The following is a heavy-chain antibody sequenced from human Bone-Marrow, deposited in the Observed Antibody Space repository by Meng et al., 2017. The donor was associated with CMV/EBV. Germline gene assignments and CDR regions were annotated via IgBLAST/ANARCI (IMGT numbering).Heavy chain of an antibody. CDR3: ARARDSGDYGDSRPSDI. Sequence: QVQLQQSGPGLLKSSETPSLTCSVSGGSIDKYYWGWFRQPAGKGLEWIGRIFSSGNTNYNPSLKSRLIMSVDTSRNQFSLTLRSVTAADTAIYYCARARDSGDYGDSRPSDIWGQGTLVTVSS. CDR1: GGSIDKYY. D-gene: IGHD4-17*01. CDR2: IFSSGNT. V-gene: IGHV4-4*07. J-gene: IGHJ3*02.